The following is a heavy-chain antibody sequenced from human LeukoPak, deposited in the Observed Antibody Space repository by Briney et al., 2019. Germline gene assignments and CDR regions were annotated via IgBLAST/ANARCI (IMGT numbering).Heavy chain of an antibody. CDR1: GGTFSSYA. J-gene: IGHJ4*02. CDR3: WIVVVTAIQPLFDY. Sequence: GASVKVSCKASGGTFSSYAISWVRQAPGQGLEWMGGIIPIFGTANYAQKFQGRVTITADESTSTAYMELSSLRSEDTAVYYCWIVVVTAIQPLFDYWGQGTLVTVSS. D-gene: IGHD2-21*02. V-gene: IGHV1-69*01. CDR2: IIPIFGTA.